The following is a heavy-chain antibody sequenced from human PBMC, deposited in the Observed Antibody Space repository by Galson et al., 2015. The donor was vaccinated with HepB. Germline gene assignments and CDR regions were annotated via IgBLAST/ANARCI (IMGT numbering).Heavy chain of an antibody. V-gene: IGHV3-21*01. Sequence: SLRLSCAASGFTFSSYSMNWVRQAPGKGLEWVSSISSSSSYIYYADSVKGRFTISRDNAKNSLYLQMNSLRAEDTAVYYCARGEVGATTVFDYWGQGTLVTVSS. CDR2: ISSSSSYI. J-gene: IGHJ4*02. CDR3: ARGEVGATTVFDY. CDR1: GFTFSSYS. D-gene: IGHD1-26*01.